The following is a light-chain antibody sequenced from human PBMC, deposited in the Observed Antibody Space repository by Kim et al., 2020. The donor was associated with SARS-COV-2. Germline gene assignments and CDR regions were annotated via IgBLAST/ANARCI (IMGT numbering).Light chain of an antibody. CDR2: AAS. CDR3: QQSYSTPYA. J-gene: IGKJ2*01. V-gene: IGKV1-39*01. CDR1: QIIASY. Sequence: SASVGDRVTITCRASQIIASYLNWYQQKPGRGPNLLIYAASNLQSGVPSRFRGTGSGTYFTLTINSLQPEDFATYFCQQSYSTPYAFGQGTKLEI.